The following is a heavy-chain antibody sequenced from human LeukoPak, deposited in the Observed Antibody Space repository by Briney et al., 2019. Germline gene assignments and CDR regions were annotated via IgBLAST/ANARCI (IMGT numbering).Heavy chain of an antibody. CDR1: GFTFNYAW. V-gene: IGHV3-15*01. J-gene: IGHJ3*02. D-gene: IGHD3-10*01. CDR3: TTYALSVSGAFDI. CDR2: IQSKTAGGTT. Sequence: PGGSLRLSCAASGFTFNYAWMSWVRQAPGKGLEWVGRIQSKTAGGTTDCAAPVKGRFTISRDDSKTTLFLQMNSLKTEDTAVYYCTTYALSVSGAFDIWGQGTMVTVSS.